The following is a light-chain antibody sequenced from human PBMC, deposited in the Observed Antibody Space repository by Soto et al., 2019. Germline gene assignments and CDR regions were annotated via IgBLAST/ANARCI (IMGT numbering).Light chain of an antibody. CDR3: CSYAGSYTSNYV. J-gene: IGLJ1*01. CDR1: SSDVGGYNY. CDR2: DVS. V-gene: IGLV2-11*01. Sequence: QSALTQPRSVSGSPGQSVTISCTGTSSDVGGYNYVSWYQQHPGKAPKLMIYDVSKRPSGVPDRCSGSKSGNTASLTISGLQAEDEADYYCCSYAGSYTSNYVFGTGTKLTVL.